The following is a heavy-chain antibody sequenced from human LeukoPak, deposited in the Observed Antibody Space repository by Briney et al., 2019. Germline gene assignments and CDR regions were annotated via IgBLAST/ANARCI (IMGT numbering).Heavy chain of an antibody. CDR3: ARDYYYGSGRFDY. V-gene: IGHV4-30-4*01. CDR1: GGPISSGDYY. D-gene: IGHD3-10*01. CDR2: IYYSGST. Sequence: PSETLSLTCTVSGGPISSGDYYWSWIRQPPGKGLEWIGYIYYSGSTDYNPSLRSRVTISVDPSKNQFSLRLGSVTAADTAVYYCARDYYYGSGRFDYWGQGTLVAVSS. J-gene: IGHJ4*02.